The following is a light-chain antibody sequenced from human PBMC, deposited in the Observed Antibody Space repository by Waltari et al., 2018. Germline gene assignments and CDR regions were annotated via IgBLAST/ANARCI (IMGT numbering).Light chain of an antibody. CDR2: NDS. V-gene: IGLV3-21*04. CDR1: NIGSKS. J-gene: IGLJ2*01. Sequence: SYVLTQAPSVSVAPGQTARITCGGNNIGSKSVHWYQQKPGQAPVLVIYNDSDRPSGIPERFSGSNSGNTATLTISRVEGGDEADYYCQVWDTSSDHVVFGGGTKLTVL. CDR3: QVWDTSSDHVV.